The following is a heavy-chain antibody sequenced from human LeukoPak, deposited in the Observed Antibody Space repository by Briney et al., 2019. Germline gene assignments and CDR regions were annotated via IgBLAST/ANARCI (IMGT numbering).Heavy chain of an antibody. Sequence: SVKVSCKASGGTFSSYAISWVRQAPGQGLEWMGGIIPIFGTANYAQKFQGRVTITADESTSTAYMELSSLRSEDTAVYYCASFTGIAVAADAFDIWGQGTMVTVSS. CDR3: ASFTGIAVAADAFDI. CDR1: GGTFSSYA. V-gene: IGHV1-69*13. CDR2: IIPIFGTA. J-gene: IGHJ3*02. D-gene: IGHD6-19*01.